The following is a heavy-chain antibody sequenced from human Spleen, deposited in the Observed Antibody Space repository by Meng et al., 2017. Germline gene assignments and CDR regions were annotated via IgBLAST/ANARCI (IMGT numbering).Heavy chain of an antibody. J-gene: IGHJ4*02. Sequence: GESLKISCAASGFTFSSYWMSWVRQAPGKGLEWVANIKQDGSEKYYVDSVKGRFTISRDNAKNSLYLQMNSLRAEDTAVYYCARDPQYSSSWYYFDYWGQGTLVTVSS. V-gene: IGHV3-7*01. CDR1: GFTFSSYW. CDR2: IKQDGSEK. CDR3: ARDPQYSSSWYYFDY. D-gene: IGHD6-13*01.